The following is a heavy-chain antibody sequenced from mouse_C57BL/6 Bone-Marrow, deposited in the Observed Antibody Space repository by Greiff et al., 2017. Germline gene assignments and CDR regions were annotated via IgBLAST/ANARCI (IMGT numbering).Heavy chain of an antibody. CDR2: IDPSDSYT. D-gene: IGHD2-4*01. Sequence: VQLQQSGAELVRPGTSVKLSCKASGYTFTSYWMHWVKQRPGQGLEWIGVIDPSDSYTNYNQKFKGKATLTVDTSSSTAYMQLSSLTSEDSAVYYCARVAIYYDYDGAWFAYWGQGTLVTVSA. J-gene: IGHJ3*01. CDR3: ARVAIYYDYDGAWFAY. V-gene: IGHV1-59*01. CDR1: GYTFTSYW.